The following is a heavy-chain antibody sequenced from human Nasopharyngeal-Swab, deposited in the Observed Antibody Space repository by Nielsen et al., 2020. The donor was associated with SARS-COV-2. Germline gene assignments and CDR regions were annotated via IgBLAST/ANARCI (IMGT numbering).Heavy chain of an antibody. D-gene: IGHD6-13*01. V-gene: IGHV3-11*06. CDR1: GFTFGDYY. Sequence: GESLKISCAASGFTFGDYYMSWIRQAPGKGLEWVSYISSSSSYTNYADSVKGRFTISRDNAKNSLYLQMNSLRAEDTAVYYCAADSSSWYSSWGQGTLVTVSS. CDR3: AADSSSWYSS. CDR2: ISSSSSYT. J-gene: IGHJ5*02.